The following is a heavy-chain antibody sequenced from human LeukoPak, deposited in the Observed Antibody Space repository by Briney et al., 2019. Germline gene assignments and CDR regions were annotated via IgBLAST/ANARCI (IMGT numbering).Heavy chain of an antibody. J-gene: IGHJ5*02. CDR3: ARDRDYGGKGWFDP. Sequence: PSETLSLTCTVSGGSISSSSYYWSWIRQPAGKGLEWIGRIYTSGSTNYNPSLKSRVTMSVDTSKNQFSLKLSSVTAADTAVYYCARDRDYGGKGWFDPWGQGTLVTVSS. V-gene: IGHV4-61*02. D-gene: IGHD4-23*01. CDR2: IYTSGST. CDR1: GGSISSSSYY.